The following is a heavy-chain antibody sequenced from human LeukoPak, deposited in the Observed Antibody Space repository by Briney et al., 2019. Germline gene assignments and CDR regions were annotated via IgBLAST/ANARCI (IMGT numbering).Heavy chain of an antibody. V-gene: IGHV4-30-4*08. CDR3: VRHKRWLQSPDAFDI. CDR1: GGSISSGDYY. Sequence: SQTLSLTCTVSGGSISSGDYYWSWIRQPPGKGLEWIGYIYYSGSTIHNPSLKSRVTLSVDMSKSQFSLSLTSVTASDAAVYYCVRHKRWLQSPDAFDIWGQGTMVTVSS. CDR2: IYYSGST. J-gene: IGHJ3*02. D-gene: IGHD5-24*01.